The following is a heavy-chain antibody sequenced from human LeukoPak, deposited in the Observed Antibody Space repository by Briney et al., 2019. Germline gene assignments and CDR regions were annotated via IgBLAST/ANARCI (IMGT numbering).Heavy chain of an antibody. CDR1: GGSISSGSYY. CDR3: ARAPRYYYDSSGYYQPGDWFDP. J-gene: IGHJ5*02. V-gene: IGHV4-61*02. D-gene: IGHD3-22*01. CDR2: IYTSGST. Sequence: SETLSLTCTVSGGSISSGSYYWSWIRQPAGKGLEWIGRIYTSGSTNYNPSLKSRVTISVDTSKNQLSLKLSSVTAADTAVYYCARAPRYYYDSSGYYQPGDWFDPWGQGTLVTVSS.